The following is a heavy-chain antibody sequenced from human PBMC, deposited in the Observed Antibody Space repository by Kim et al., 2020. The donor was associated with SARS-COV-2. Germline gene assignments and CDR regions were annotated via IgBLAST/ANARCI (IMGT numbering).Heavy chain of an antibody. CDR1: GGSISSSSYY. J-gene: IGHJ5*02. CDR3: ARPGQLNWFDP. CDR2: IYYSGST. V-gene: IGHV4-39*01. Sequence: SETLSLTCTVSGGSISSSSYYWGWIRQPPGKGLEWIGSIYYSGSTYYNPSLKSRVTISVDTSKNQFSLKLSSVTAADTAVYYCARPGQLNWFDPWGQGTLVTVSS.